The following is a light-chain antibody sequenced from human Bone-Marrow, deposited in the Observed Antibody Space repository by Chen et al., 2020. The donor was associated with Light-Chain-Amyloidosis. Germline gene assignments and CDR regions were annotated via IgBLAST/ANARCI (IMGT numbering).Light chain of an antibody. V-gene: IGKV3-20*01. Sequence: EIVLTQSPGTLSLSPGEGANLSCRASQTISSNYLTCYQQKFGQAPRLLIYGSSSRATGIPDRFTGSGSGTEFTLSIKRLEPGYLAMYYCQQYGTSPLTVGGGTKVEIK. J-gene: IGKJ4*01. CDR3: QQYGTSPLT. CDR1: QTISSNY. CDR2: GSS.